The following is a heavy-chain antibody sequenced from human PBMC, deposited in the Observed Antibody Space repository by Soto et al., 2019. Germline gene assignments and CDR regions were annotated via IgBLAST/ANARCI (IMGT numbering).Heavy chain of an antibody. CDR2: INHSGST. J-gene: IGHJ4*02. V-gene: IGHV4-34*01. Sequence: SETLSLTCAVYGGSFGGYYGSWIRQPPGKGLEWIGEINHSGSTNYNPSLKSRVTISVDTSKNQFSLKLSSVTAADTAVYYCARAPRITMVRGVIDYWGQGTLVTVSS. CDR3: ARAPRITMVRGVIDY. D-gene: IGHD3-10*01. CDR1: GGSFGGYY.